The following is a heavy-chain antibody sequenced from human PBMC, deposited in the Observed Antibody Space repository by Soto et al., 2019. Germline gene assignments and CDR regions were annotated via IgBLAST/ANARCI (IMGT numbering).Heavy chain of an antibody. Sequence: QVQLQESGPGLVMPSETLSLTCTVSGDSISGSPYFWGWIRQPPGKRLEWIGSIFYDGYTVYTPSLXXRVTMSVDTSKNQFSLKLTSVAAADTAIYFCARLQAAVPHYWGQGILVTVSS. J-gene: IGHJ4*02. CDR2: IFYDGYT. CDR1: GDSISGSPYF. D-gene: IGHD6-13*01. CDR3: ARLQAAVPHY. V-gene: IGHV4-39*01.